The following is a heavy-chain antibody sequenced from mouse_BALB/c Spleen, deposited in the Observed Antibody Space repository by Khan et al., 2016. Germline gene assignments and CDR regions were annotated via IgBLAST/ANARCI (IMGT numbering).Heavy chain of an antibody. V-gene: IGHV2-2*02. Sequence: QMQLEESGPGLVQPSQSLSITCTVSGFSLTTYGVHWVRQSPGKGLEWLGVIWSGGSTDYNAAFISRLSIRKDNSKSQVFFKMNSLQANDTAIFYCARFGPDWCFDVWGEGTMVTVSS. CDR2: IWSGGST. CDR1: GFSLTTYG. J-gene: IGHJ1*01. CDR3: ARFGPDWCFDV.